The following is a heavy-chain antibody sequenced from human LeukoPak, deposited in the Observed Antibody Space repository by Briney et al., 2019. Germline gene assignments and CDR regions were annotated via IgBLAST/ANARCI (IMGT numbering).Heavy chain of an antibody. J-gene: IGHJ4*02. D-gene: IGHD3-16*01. V-gene: IGHV1-69*01. CDR2: IIPIFGTA. CDR1: GGTFSSYA. CDR3: AREGGSVAGYYFDY. Sequence: ASVKASCKASGGTFSSYAISWVRQAPGQGLEWMGGIIPIFGTANYAQKFQGRVTITADESTSTAYMELSSLRSEDTAVYYCAREGGSVAGYYFDYWGQGTQVTVSS.